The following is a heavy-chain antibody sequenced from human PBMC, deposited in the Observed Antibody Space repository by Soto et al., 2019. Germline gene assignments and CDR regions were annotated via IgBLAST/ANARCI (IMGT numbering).Heavy chain of an antibody. V-gene: IGHV1-58*02. D-gene: IGHD3-22*01. Sequence: SVKVSCKASGYTFTSYGISWVRQARGQRLEWIGWIVVCNGNTSYAQKFQDRVTITRDISTSTAYMELSSLRSEDTAVYYCASDRPDGSGYSYFDYWGQGTLVTVSS. CDR2: IVVCNGNT. CDR1: GYTFTSYG. CDR3: ASDRPDGSGYSYFDY. J-gene: IGHJ4*02.